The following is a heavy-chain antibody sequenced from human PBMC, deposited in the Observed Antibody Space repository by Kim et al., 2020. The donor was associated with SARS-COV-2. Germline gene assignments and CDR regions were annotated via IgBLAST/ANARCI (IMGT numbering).Heavy chain of an antibody. V-gene: IGHV4-30-4*01. J-gene: IGHJ6*02. Sequence: SETLSLTCTVSGGSISSGDYYWSWIRQPPGKGLEWIGYIYYSGSTYYNPSLKSRVTISVDTSKNQFSLKLSSVTAADTAVYYCARDKPFFWVRGGFYYGMDVWGQGTTVTVSS. CDR3: ARDKPFFWVRGGFYYGMDV. CDR2: IYYSGST. D-gene: IGHD3-10*01. CDR1: GGSISSGDYY.